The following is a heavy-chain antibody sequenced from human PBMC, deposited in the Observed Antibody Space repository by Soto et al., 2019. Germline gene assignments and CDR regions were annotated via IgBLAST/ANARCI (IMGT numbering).Heavy chain of an antibody. D-gene: IGHD3-10*01. CDR2: ISGSGGNT. V-gene: IGHV3-23*01. CDR1: GFTFGSYA. Sequence: EVQLLESGGGLVQPGGSLRLSCAASGFTFGSYAMSWVRQAPGKGLEWVSGISGSGGNTYYADSVKGRFTISRDNSKNTLYLHMTSLRAEDTAVYFWAKREVRCFDDWGQGTLVTVSS. J-gene: IGHJ4*02. CDR3: AKREVRCFDD.